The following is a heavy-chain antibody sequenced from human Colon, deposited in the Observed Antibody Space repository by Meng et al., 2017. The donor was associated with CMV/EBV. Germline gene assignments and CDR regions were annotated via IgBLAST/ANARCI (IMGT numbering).Heavy chain of an antibody. CDR1: GFTFGDFA. D-gene: IGHD1-26*01. CDR2: IVWDGDNK. Sequence: GESLKISCTASGFTFGDFAMHWVRQAPGKGLEWVSLIVWDGDNKYYGDSVKGRFTISRDNSKNSLYLQMNNLRAEDTALYYCAKDAVHSGTYIDFRGQGTLVTVSS. V-gene: IGHV3-43D*04. J-gene: IGHJ4*02. CDR3: AKDAVHSGTYIDF.